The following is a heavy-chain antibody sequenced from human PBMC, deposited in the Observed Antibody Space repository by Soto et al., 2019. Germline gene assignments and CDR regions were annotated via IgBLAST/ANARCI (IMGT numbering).Heavy chain of an antibody. CDR1: GFTFRISW. Sequence: EVQLVESGGGLVKPGGSLRLSCAASGFTFRISWMNWVRQAPGKGLEWVGRIKSKPDGGATDYAAPVRGRFIISRDDSTNTLYLQMNSLTAEDAAVYYCTAGYSAADWDGYWGQGTLVTVSS. CDR2: IKSKPDGGAT. J-gene: IGHJ4*02. D-gene: IGHD5-12*01. CDR3: TAGYSAADWDGY. V-gene: IGHV3-15*07.